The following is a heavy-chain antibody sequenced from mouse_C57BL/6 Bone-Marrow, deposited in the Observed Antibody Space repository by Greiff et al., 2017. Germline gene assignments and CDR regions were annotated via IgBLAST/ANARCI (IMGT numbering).Heavy chain of an antibody. V-gene: IGHV5-17*01. J-gene: IGHJ2*01. D-gene: IGHD2-12*01. Sequence: VKLMASGGGLVKPGGSLKLSCAASGFTFSDYGMHWVRQAPEKGLEWVAYISSGSSTIYYADTVKGRFPISRDNAKNTLFLQMTSLRSEDTAMYYCARDDGDYFDYWGQGTTLTVSS. CDR1: GFTFSDYG. CDR3: ARDDGDYFDY. CDR2: ISSGSSTI.